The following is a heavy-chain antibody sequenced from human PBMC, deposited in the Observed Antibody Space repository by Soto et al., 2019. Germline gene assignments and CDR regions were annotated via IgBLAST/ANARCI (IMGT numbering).Heavy chain of an antibody. D-gene: IGHD3-10*01. CDR2: ISGSGGST. V-gene: IGHV3-23*01. CDR3: AKDGPRGALLFGELLPP. Sequence: EVQLLESGGGLVQPGGSLRLSCAASGFTFSSYAMSWVRQAPGKGLEWVSAISGSGGSTYYADSVKGRFTISRDNSKNTLYLQMNSLRAEDTAVYYCAKDGPRGALLFGELLPPWGQGTLVTVSS. CDR1: GFTFSSYA. J-gene: IGHJ5*02.